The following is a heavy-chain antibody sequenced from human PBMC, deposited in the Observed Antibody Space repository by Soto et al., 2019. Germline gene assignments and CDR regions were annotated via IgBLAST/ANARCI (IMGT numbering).Heavy chain of an antibody. Sequence: SETLSLTCTVSGGSISSYYWSWIRQPPGKGLEWIGYIYYSGSTSYNPSLKSRVTISVDTSKNQFSLKLSSVTAADTAVYYCARFMRQWLVKGPGYGMEVSGQGTTVTVSS. J-gene: IGHJ6*02. CDR2: IYYSGST. V-gene: IGHV4-59*01. CDR1: GGSISSYY. CDR3: ARFMRQWLVKGPGYGMEV. D-gene: IGHD6-19*01.